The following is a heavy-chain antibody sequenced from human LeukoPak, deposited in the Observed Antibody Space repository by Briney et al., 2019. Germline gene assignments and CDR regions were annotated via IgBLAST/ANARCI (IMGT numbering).Heavy chain of an antibody. V-gene: IGHV5-51*01. Sequence: GESLKISCKGSGYSFTSYWIGWVRQMPGKGLEWMGIIYPGDSDTRYSPSFQGPVTISADKSISTAYLQWSSLKASDTAMYYCARHGVQIVGATGTAFDIWGQGTMVTVSS. J-gene: IGHJ3*02. CDR3: ARHGVQIVGATGTAFDI. CDR1: GYSFTSYW. CDR2: IYPGDSDT. D-gene: IGHD1-26*01.